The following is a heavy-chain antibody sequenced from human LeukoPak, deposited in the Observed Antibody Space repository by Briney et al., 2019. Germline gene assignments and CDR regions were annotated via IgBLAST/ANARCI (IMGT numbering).Heavy chain of an antibody. D-gene: IGHD2-15*01. CDR1: GITFSSYG. CDR2: ISSTGGTT. V-gene: IGHV3-23*01. CDR3: AKNGDRGSYCTGGTCYPYFYYYMDV. J-gene: IGHJ6*03. Sequence: GGSLRLSCAASGITFSSYGMSWVRQAPGKGLEWVSSISSTGGTTYYADSVKGRFTISRDNSKNTLYLQMNSLRAEDTAIYYCAKNGDRGSYCTGGTCYPYFYYYMDVWGKGTTVTI.